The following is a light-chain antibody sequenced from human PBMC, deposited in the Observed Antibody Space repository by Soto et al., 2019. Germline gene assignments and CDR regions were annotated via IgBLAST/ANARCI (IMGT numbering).Light chain of an antibody. CDR2: AAS. CDR3: QQYKDYPLT. CDR1: QDIVNL. J-gene: IGKJ4*01. Sequence: DIQVTQSPASLSAYVGDRVTITCRASQDIVNLLAWFQQKPGKAPKSLIYAASRLQSGVPSKFSGSASGRDFTLTINSLQPEDSATYYCQQYKDYPLTFGGVTTVEIK. V-gene: IGKV1-16*02.